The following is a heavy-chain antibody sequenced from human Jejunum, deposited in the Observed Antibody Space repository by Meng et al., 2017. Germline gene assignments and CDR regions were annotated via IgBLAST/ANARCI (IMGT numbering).Heavy chain of an antibody. D-gene: IGHD6-6*01. CDR1: GGSVTSAAYY. J-gene: IGHJ4*02. V-gene: IGHV4-61*08. CDR2: IYYSGGT. Sequence: PVKQPGLELVGPPAPLSLTLTVSGGSVTSAAYYWNWIRQPPGKGLEWIGYIYYSGGTTYSPSLNSRVTISIDTAKNQVSLKVSSVTAADTAVYYCAHSSSSSSFGFDYWGQGTLVTVSS. CDR3: AHSSSSSSFGFDY.